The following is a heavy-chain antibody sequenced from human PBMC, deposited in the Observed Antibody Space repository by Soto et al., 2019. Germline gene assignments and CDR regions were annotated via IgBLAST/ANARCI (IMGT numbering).Heavy chain of an antibody. Sequence: SETPSLTCTVSGGSISSSSYYWGWIRQPPGKGLEWIGSIYYSGSTYYNPSLKSRVTISVDTSKNQFSLKLSSVTAADTAVYYCARIFEKASWFDPWGQGTLVTVSS. V-gene: IGHV4-39*01. CDR3: ARIFEKASWFDP. CDR1: GGSISSSSYY. D-gene: IGHD3-9*01. J-gene: IGHJ5*02. CDR2: IYYSGST.